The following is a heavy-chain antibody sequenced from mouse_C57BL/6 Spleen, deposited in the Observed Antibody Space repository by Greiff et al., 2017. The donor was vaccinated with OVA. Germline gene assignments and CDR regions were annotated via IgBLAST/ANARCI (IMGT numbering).Heavy chain of an antibody. CDR3: ARETDGYSDV. Sequence: EVQLQQSGPELVKPGASVKISCKASGYTFTDYYMNWVKQSHGKSLEWIGDINPNNGGTSYNQKFKGKATLTVDKSSSTAYMELRSLTSEDSAVYYCARETDGYSDVWGTGTTVTVSS. CDR1: GYTFTDYY. J-gene: IGHJ1*03. V-gene: IGHV1-26*01. CDR2: INPNNGGT. D-gene: IGHD2-3*01.